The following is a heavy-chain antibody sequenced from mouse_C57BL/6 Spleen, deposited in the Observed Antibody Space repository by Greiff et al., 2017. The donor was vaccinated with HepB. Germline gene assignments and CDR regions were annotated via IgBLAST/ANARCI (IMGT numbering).Heavy chain of an antibody. CDR2: IDPETGGT. J-gene: IGHJ3*01. CDR1: GYTFTDYE. CDR3: TREGGPLAWFAY. V-gene: IGHV1-15*01. Sequence: QVQLQQSGAELVRPGASVTLSCKASGYTFTDYEMHWVKQTPVHGLEWIGAIDPETGGTAYNQKFKGKAILTADKSSSTAYMELRSLTSEDSAVYYCTREGGPLAWFAYWGQGTLVTVSA.